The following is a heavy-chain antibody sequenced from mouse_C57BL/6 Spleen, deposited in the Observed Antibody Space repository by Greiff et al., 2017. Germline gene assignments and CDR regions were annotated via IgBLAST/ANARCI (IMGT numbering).Heavy chain of an antibody. J-gene: IGHJ4*01. CDR2: INPSNGGT. CDR3: ARGTYYYGSSYDAMDY. V-gene: IGHV1-53*01. CDR1: GYTFTSYW. Sequence: VQLQQPGTELVKPGASVKLSCKASGYTFTSYWMHWVKQRPGQGLEWIGNINPSNGGTNYNEKFKSKATLTVDKSSSTAYMQLSSLTSEDSAVYYCARGTYYYGSSYDAMDYWGQGTSVTVSS. D-gene: IGHD1-1*01.